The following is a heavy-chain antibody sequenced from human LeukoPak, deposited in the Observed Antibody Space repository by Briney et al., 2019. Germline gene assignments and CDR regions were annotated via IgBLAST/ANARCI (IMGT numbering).Heavy chain of an antibody. V-gene: IGHV3-23*01. CDR3: AKVWAHDGSGNPYWHFDL. CDR2: IRGSGGTA. Sequence: GGTLRLSCSASGFTFSSYAMSWVRQAPGKGLEWVSAIRGSGGTAYYADSVKGRFTISGDNSKNTLYLQMNSLRAEDTAVYYCAKVWAHDGSGNPYWHFDLWGRGTLVTVSS. J-gene: IGHJ2*01. CDR1: GFTFSSYA. D-gene: IGHD3-10*01.